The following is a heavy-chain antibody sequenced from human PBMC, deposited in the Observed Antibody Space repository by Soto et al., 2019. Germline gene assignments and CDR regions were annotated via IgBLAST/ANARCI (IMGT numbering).Heavy chain of an antibody. Sequence: SETLSLTCTVSGGSLSSDYWSWFRQPPGKGLEWIGYLHYSGSTNYNPSLKSRATISGDTSKNQFSLKLSFMTAADTAVYYCARLGHFYYMDVWGKGTTVTVSS. CDR1: GGSLSSDY. D-gene: IGHD3-16*01. J-gene: IGHJ6*03. V-gene: IGHV4-59*08. CDR2: LHYSGST. CDR3: ARLGHFYYMDV.